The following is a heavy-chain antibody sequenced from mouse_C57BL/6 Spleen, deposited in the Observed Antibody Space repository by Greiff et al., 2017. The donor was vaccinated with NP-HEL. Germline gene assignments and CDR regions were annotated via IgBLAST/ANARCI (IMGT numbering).Heavy chain of an antibody. CDR1: GYTFTSYW. Sequence: QVQLQQPGAELVMPGASVKLSCKASGYTFTSYWMHWVKQRPGQGLEWIGEIDPSDSYTNYNQKFKGKSTLTVDKSSSTAYMQLSSLTSADSAVYYCARHGSSYGYAMDYWGQGTSVTVSS. V-gene: IGHV1-69*01. CDR3: ARHGSSYGYAMDY. J-gene: IGHJ4*01. CDR2: IDPSDSYT. D-gene: IGHD1-1*01.